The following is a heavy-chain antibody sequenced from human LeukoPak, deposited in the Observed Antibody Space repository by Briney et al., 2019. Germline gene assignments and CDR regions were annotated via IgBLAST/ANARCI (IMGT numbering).Heavy chain of an antibody. Sequence: ASVKVSCKASGYTFTGYYMHWVRQAPGQGLEWMGRINPNSGGTNYAQKFQGRVTMTRDTSISTAHMELNRLRSDDTAVYYCASTFDYGGKNRNFDYWGQGTLVTVSS. D-gene: IGHD4-23*01. J-gene: IGHJ4*02. V-gene: IGHV1-2*06. CDR1: GYTFTGYY. CDR3: ASTFDYGGKNRNFDY. CDR2: INPNSGGT.